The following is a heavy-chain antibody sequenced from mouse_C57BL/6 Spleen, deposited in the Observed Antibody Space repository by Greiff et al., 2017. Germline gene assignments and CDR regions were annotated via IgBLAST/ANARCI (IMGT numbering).Heavy chain of an antibody. D-gene: IGHD1-1*01. J-gene: IGHJ3*01. V-gene: IGHV1-64*01. CDR1: GYTFTSYW. Sequence: QVLLQQSGAELVKPGASVQLSCKVSGYTFTSYWMHWVKQRPGQGLEWIGMIHPNSGSTNYNEKFKSKATLTVDKSSSTAYMQLSSLTSEDSAVYYCSSYRFAYWGQGTLVTVSA. CDR2: IHPNSGST. CDR3: SSYRFAY.